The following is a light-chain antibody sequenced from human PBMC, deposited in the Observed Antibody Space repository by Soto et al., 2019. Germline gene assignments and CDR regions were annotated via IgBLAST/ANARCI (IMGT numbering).Light chain of an antibody. V-gene: IGKV3D-15*01. CDR3: QQYNSYGALT. CDR2: TAS. J-gene: IGKJ4*01. CDR1: QNVGLN. Sequence: PGESATLSCRASQNVGLNFAWYQQKSGQPPRLLIHTASSRATGIPARFSGSGSRTEFTLTISSLQPDDFATYYCQQYNSYGALTFGGGTKVEIK.